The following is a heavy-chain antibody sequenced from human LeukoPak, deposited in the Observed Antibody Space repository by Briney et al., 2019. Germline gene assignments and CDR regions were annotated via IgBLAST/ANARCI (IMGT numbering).Heavy chain of an antibody. J-gene: IGHJ4*02. CDR1: GGSIRSYY. D-gene: IGHD3-22*01. Sequence: PSETLSLTCSVSGGSIRSYYWSWIRQPPGKGPEWIGYIHYSGSATYNPSLKSRVTISVDTSKNQFSLKLSSVTAADTAVYYCARDGFYDISGYYYNWVFDYWGQGTLVTVSS. CDR3: ARDGFYDISGYYYNWVFDY. V-gene: IGHV4-59*01. CDR2: IHYSGSA.